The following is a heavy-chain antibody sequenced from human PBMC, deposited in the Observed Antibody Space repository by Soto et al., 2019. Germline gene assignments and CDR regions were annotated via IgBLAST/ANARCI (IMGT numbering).Heavy chain of an antibody. CDR3: ARGGSSSDKGMDD. D-gene: IGHD6-6*01. Sequence: EVQLVESGGGLVQPGGSLRLSCAASGFSFSTYSMNWVRQAPGKGLEWVSYISSRSYTIYYIDSVKGRFTISRDNAKSSLYLQMNSLRDEDTAVYYSARGGSSSDKGMDDWGQGTTVTVPS. CDR2: ISSRSYTI. J-gene: IGHJ6*02. CDR1: GFSFSTYS. V-gene: IGHV3-48*02.